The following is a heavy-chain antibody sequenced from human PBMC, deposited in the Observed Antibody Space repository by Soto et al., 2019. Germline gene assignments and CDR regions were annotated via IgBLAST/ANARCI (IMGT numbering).Heavy chain of an antibody. CDR3: ARDEAGGSPTGFDY. J-gene: IGHJ4*02. V-gene: IGHV3-21*01. Sequence: GGSLRLSCAASGFTFSSYSMNWVRQAPGKGLEWVSSISSSSSYIYYADSVKGRFTIFRDNAKNSLYLQMNSLRAEDTAVYYCARDEAGGSPTGFDYWGQGTLVTVSS. CDR2: ISSSSSYI. D-gene: IGHD2-15*01. CDR1: GFTFSSYS.